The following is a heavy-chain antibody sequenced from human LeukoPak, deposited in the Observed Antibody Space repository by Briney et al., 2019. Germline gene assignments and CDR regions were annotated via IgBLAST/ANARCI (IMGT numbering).Heavy chain of an antibody. D-gene: IGHD1-26*01. V-gene: IGHV3-49*04. CDR2: IRGKTYGGTT. CDR1: GFTFGDYA. J-gene: IGHJ4*02. CDR3: TRRRGGYEWVDY. Sequence: GGSLRLSCTASGFTFGDYAMSWVRQTPGKGLEWVGFIRGKTYGGTTEYAASVKGRFAISRDDSKSIAYLQMNSLKTEDTGVYYCTRRRGGYEWVDYWGQGTLVTVSS.